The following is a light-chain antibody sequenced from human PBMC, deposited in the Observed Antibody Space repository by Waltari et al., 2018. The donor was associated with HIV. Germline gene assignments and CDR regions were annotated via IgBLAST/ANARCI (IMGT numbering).Light chain of an antibody. V-gene: IGKV3-20*01. CDR2: HTS. CDR3: QQYGTSPFT. J-gene: IGKJ4*01. CDR1: QSVASNY. Sequence: EIVLTQSPDTLSLSPGERAALSCRASQSVASNYLAWYQQRPGQAPRLLIFHTSSRAAGVPDRFSGSGSGTDFTLNISRLEPEDSAVFYCQQYGTSPFTFGGGTKVEIK.